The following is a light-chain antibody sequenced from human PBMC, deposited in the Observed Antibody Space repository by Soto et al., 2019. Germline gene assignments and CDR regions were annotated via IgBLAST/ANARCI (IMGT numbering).Light chain of an antibody. J-gene: IGKJ3*01. Sequence: DIQMTQSPSSVSASIGDRVTITCRASQIIGSWLAWYQQKPGKAPTLLIYAASSLQSGVPSRFSGSGSGTDFTLTITSLQAEDSATYYCQQANSFPFPFGPGTKVDIQ. CDR3: QQANSFPFP. CDR1: QIIGSW. V-gene: IGKV1-12*02. CDR2: AAS.